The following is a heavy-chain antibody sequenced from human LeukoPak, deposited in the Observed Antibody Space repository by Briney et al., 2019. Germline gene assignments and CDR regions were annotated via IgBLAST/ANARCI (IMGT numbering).Heavy chain of an antibody. CDR1: EFMFSLYT. V-gene: IGHV3-74*01. CDR3: TREVLAAGKTLDY. D-gene: IGHD2-15*01. Sequence: PGGSLRLSCAASEFMFSLYTMNWVRQAPGKGLVWVSRINNDGSYTTYADSVKGRFTISRDNAKNTLYLQMNSLRAEDTAVYYCTREVLAAGKTLDYWGQGTLMTVSS. J-gene: IGHJ4*02. CDR2: INNDGSYT.